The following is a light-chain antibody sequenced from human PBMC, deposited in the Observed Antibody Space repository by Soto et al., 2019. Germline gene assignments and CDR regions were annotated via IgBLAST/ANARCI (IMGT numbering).Light chain of an antibody. V-gene: IGLV2-14*01. Sequence: QSVLTQPASVPGSPGQSITISCTGTSSDVGGYNYVSWYQQHPGKAPKLMIYDVSNRPSGVSNRFSGSKSGNTASLTISGLQAEDEADYYCSSYTSSSTLEVVFGGGTKLTV. J-gene: IGLJ2*01. CDR3: SSYTSSSTLEVV. CDR1: SSDVGGYNY. CDR2: DVS.